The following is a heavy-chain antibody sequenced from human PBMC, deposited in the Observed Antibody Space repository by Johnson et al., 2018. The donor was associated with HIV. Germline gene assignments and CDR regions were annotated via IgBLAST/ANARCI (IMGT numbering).Heavy chain of an antibody. J-gene: IGHJ3*02. D-gene: IGHD5-24*01. V-gene: IGHV3-30*01. CDR2: ISYDGSNK. CDR3: ARGSQGMVTIWNAFDI. Sequence: ISYDGSNKYYADSVKGRFTISRDNSKNTLYLQMNSLRGEDTAVYYCARGSQGMVTIWNAFDIWGQGTMVTVSS.